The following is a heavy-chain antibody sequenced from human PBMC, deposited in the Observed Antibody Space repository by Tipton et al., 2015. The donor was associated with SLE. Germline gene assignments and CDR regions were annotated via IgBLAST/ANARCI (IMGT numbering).Heavy chain of an antibody. CDR1: GGTFSSYA. V-gene: IGHV1-69*01. Sequence: QSGPEVKKPGSSVKVSCKASGGTFSSYAISWVRQAPGQGLEWMGGIIPIFGTANYAQKFQGRVTITADESTSTAYMELSSLRSEDTAVYYCARGTTMVRRVWYFDLWGRGTLVTVSS. D-gene: IGHD3-10*01. CDR2: IIPIFGTA. CDR3: ARGTTMVRRVWYFDL. J-gene: IGHJ2*01.